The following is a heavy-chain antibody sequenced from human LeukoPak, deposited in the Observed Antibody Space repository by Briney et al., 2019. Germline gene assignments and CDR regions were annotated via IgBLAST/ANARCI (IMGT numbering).Heavy chain of an antibody. V-gene: IGHV4-30-2*01. Sequence: SETLSLTCTVSGGSISSDVYYWSWIRHPPGKGLEWIGYIYHSGSTYYNPSLKSRVTISVDRSKNQFSLKLSSVTAADTAVYYCARASHIVVVPAAIRRIGNWFDPWGQGTLVTVSS. J-gene: IGHJ5*02. CDR2: IYHSGST. D-gene: IGHD2-2*02. CDR3: ARASHIVVVPAAIRRIGNWFDP. CDR1: GGSISSDVYY.